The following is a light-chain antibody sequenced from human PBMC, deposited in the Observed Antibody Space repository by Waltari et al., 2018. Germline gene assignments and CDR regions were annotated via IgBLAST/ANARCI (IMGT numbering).Light chain of an antibody. CDR2: GAS. V-gene: IGKV1-39*01. J-gene: IGKJ3*01. Sequence: DRQVTQSPSTLSAYVGDRVTITCRTRQNIRTYLNWYQQRSGQAPRPLIYGASNLQDGVPSRFSGSGSGTDFILTISNLQPEDFATYYCQQSFTTPPILAFGPGTKVDVK. CDR1: QNIRTY. CDR3: QQSFTTPPILA.